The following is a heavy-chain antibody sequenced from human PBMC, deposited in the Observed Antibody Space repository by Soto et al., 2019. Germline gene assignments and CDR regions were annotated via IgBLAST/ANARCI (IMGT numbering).Heavy chain of an antibody. CDR2: IYYSGNT. Sequence: SDTLCLTCTVSGCSISSSSYYWGWICQPPGKGLEWIGSIYYSGNTYYNPSLKSRVTISVDTAKNQFSLKLSSVTAADTAVYYCARANPKYCCGDCYPLYYYYYGMDVWGQGTTVT. D-gene: IGHD2-21*02. J-gene: IGHJ6*02. CDR1: GCSISSSSYY. V-gene: IGHV4-39*01. CDR3: ARANPKYCCGDCYPLYYYYYGMDV.